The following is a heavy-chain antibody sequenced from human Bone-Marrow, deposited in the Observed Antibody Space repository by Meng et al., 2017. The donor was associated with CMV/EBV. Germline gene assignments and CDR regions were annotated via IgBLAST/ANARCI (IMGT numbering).Heavy chain of an antibody. CDR3: ARTYYDFWSEVYYFDY. Sequence: SETLSLTCTVSGGSASSGSYYWSWIRQPPGKGLEWIGYIYYSGSTDYNPSLKSRVTISVDTSKNQFSLKLSSVTAADTAVYHCARTYYDFWSEVYYFDYWGQGTLVTVSS. V-gene: IGHV4-61*01. CDR2: IYYSGST. J-gene: IGHJ4*02. CDR1: GGSASSGSYY. D-gene: IGHD3-3*01.